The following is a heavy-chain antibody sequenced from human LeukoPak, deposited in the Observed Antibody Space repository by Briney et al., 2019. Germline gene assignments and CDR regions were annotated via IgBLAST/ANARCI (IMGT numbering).Heavy chain of an antibody. CDR1: GGTFSSYA. CDR2: IIPILGIA. V-gene: IGHV1-69*04. J-gene: IGHJ4*02. Sequence: SVKVSCKASGGTFSSYAIIWVRQAPGQGLEWMGRIIPILGIANYAQKFQGRVTITADKSTSTAYMELSSLRSEDTAVYYCARDPRTSYYYDSSGSDLYYFDYWGQGTLVTVSS. CDR3: ARDPRTSYYYDSSGSDLYYFDY. D-gene: IGHD3-22*01.